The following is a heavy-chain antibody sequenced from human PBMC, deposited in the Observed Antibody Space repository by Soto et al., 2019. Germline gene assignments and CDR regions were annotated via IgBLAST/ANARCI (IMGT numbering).Heavy chain of an antibody. CDR1: GGTFYTYT. CDR2: ITPIYLTT. J-gene: IGHJ4*02. D-gene: IGHD5-18*01. Sequence: QVQLVQSGAEVRKPGSSVQVSCKASGGTFYTYTFSWVRQAPGQGLEWMGSITPIYLTTNYAEKFQGRLTVTADGSTNTAYMELNSLTSDDTAVYYCARIPRYSFPTSDDLDSWGQGTLVTVSS. V-gene: IGHV1-69*15. CDR3: ARIPRYSFPTSDDLDS.